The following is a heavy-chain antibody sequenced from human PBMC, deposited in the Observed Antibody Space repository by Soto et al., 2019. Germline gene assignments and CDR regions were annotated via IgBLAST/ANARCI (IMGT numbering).Heavy chain of an antibody. CDR3: ARDSSGWDYFDY. Sequence: GGSLRLSCAASGFTFSSYAMHWVRQAPGKGLEWVAVISYDGSNKYYADSVKGRFTISRDNSKNTLYLQMNSLRAEDTAVYYCARDSSGWDYFDYWGQGTLVTV. J-gene: IGHJ4*02. D-gene: IGHD6-19*01. CDR2: ISYDGSNK. CDR1: GFTFSSYA. V-gene: IGHV3-30-3*01.